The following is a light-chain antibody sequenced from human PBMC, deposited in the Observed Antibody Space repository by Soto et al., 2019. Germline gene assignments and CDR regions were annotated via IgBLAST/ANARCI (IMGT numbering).Light chain of an antibody. CDR1: QSLNNR. CDR2: AAS. V-gene: IGKV1-5*01. CDR3: QQYGSSPPALT. J-gene: IGKJ4*01. Sequence: DIQLTQSPSTLSASVGDRVTITSRASQSLNNRLAWYQQKTGKAPKLLIYAASSFQSGVPSRFSGSGSGTDFTLTISRMEPEDFAVYYCQQYGSSPPALTFGGGTKVDIK.